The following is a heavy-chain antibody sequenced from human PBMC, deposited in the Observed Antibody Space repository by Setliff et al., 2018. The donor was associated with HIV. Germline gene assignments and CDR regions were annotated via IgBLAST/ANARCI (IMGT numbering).Heavy chain of an antibody. CDR2: LWRDEVGE. CDR1: GFSIENFD. J-gene: IGHJ3*02. Sequence: PGGSLRLSCTVVGFSIENFDMHWVRQAPGKGLEWVSLLWRDEVGEYYADSVKGRFSISRDRSRNTVSLQVSSLRVEDTAVYYCAREGSYDSSGYYYSPDAFDIWGQGTMVTVSS. CDR3: AREGSYDSSGYYYSPDAFDI. V-gene: IGHV3-33*08. D-gene: IGHD3-22*01.